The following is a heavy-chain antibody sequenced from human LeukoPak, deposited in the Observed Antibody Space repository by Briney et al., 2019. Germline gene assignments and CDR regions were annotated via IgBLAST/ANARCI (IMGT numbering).Heavy chain of an antibody. CDR3: ARHSTAWAWGD. CDR2: INHSGSS. J-gene: IGHJ4*02. Sequence: SETLSLTCAVYGGSFSGYYWSWIRQPPGKGLEWIGEINHSGSSDYNPSLKSRVIISVDTSRNQFSLKLSSVTAADTAVYFCARHSTAWAWGDGGQEPLVTVS. CDR1: GGSFSGYY. V-gene: IGHV4-34*01. D-gene: IGHD3-16*01.